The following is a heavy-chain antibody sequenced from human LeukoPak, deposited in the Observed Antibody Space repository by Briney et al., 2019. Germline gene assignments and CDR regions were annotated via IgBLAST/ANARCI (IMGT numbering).Heavy chain of an antibody. V-gene: IGHV1-2*02. Sequence: AASVKVSCKASGYTFTGYYMHWVRQAPGQGLEWMGWINPNSGGTNYAQKFQGRVTMTGDTSISTAYMELSRLRSDDTAVYYCARAPVVPRLLTGYGMDVWGQGTTVTVSS. CDR1: GYTFTGYY. D-gene: IGHD2-2*01. CDR3: ARAPVVPRLLTGYGMDV. CDR2: INPNSGGT. J-gene: IGHJ6*02.